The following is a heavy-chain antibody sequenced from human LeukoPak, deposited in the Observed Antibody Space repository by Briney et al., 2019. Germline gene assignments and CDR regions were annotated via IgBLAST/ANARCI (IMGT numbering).Heavy chain of an antibody. D-gene: IGHD5-18*01. CDR2: ISSSSSYI. V-gene: IGHV3-21*01. J-gene: IGHJ3*02. Sequence: GGSLRLSCAASGFTFSSYSMNWVRQAPGKGLEWVSSISSSSSYIYYADSVKGRFTISRDNAKNSLYLQMNSLRAEDTAVYYCAKGRYSYGSGAFDIWGQGTVVTVSS. CDR3: AKGRYSYGSGAFDI. CDR1: GFTFSSYS.